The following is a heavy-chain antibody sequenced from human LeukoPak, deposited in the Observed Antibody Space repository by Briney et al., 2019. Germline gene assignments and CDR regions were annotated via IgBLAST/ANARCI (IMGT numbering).Heavy chain of an antibody. Sequence: PSETLSLTCTVSGGSISSYYWSWIRQPPGKGLEWIGYIYYSGSTNYNPSLKSRVTISVDTSKNQFSLKLSSVTAADTAVYYCARMYSSGWYTCWGQGTLVTVSS. V-gene: IGHV4-59*01. CDR2: IYYSGST. J-gene: IGHJ4*02. CDR3: ARMYSSGWYTC. D-gene: IGHD6-19*01. CDR1: GGSISSYY.